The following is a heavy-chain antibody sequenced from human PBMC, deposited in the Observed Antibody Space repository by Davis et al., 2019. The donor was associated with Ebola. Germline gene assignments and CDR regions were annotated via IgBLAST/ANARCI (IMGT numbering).Heavy chain of an antibody. J-gene: IGHJ6*02. CDR2: ISYDGSNK. V-gene: IGHV3-30*04. D-gene: IGHD6-19*01. CDR3: AREGWSPYYYGMDV. Sequence: GGSLRLSCAASGFTFSSYAMHWVRQAPGKGLEWVAVISYDGSNKYYADSVKGRFTISRDNSKNTLYLQMNSLRAEDTAVYYCAREGWSPYYYGMDVWGQGTTVTVSS. CDR1: GFTFSSYA.